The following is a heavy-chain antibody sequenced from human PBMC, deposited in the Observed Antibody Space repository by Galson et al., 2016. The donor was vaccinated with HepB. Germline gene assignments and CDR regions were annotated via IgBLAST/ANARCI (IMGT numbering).Heavy chain of an antibody. V-gene: IGHV3-23*01. CDR3: AKDRHYWSAIDY. Sequence: SLRLSCAASGFTFSSTAMAWVRQAPGKGLERVAGVGSGGSDTHYADLVKGRFTISRDNSNNIVYLQMNNLRAEDTAVYYCAKDRHYWSAIDYWGQGSLVTVSS. D-gene: IGHD3-3*02. CDR2: VGSGGSDT. J-gene: IGHJ4*02. CDR1: GFTFSSTA.